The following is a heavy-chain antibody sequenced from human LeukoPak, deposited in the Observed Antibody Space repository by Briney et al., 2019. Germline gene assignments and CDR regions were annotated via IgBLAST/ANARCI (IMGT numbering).Heavy chain of an antibody. J-gene: IGHJ4*02. CDR1: GGSISSSSYY. Sequence: SETLSLTCTVSGGSISSSSYYWGWIRQPPGKGLEWIGEIYHSGSTNYNPSLKSRVTISVDKSKNQFSLKLSSVTAADTAVYYCARGGRELSYWGQGTLVTVSS. D-gene: IGHD1-26*01. CDR2: IYHSGST. CDR3: ARGGRELSY. V-gene: IGHV4-39*07.